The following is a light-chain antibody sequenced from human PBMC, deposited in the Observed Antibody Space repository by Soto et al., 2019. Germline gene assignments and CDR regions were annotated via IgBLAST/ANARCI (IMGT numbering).Light chain of an antibody. V-gene: IGLV2-14*01. CDR3: ASITSSSTAV. J-gene: IGLJ1*01. CDR2: EVT. Sequence: QSALSQPASVSGSPGQSITISCTGTSSDVGGYKSVSWYQHQPGIAPKLIIYEVTNRPSGISSRFSGSKSGNTASLTISGIQTEDEADYYCASITSSSTAVFGTGTKLTVL. CDR1: SSDVGGYKS.